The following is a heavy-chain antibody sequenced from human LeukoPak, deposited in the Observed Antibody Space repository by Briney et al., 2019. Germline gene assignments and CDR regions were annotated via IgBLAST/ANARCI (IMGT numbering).Heavy chain of an antibody. CDR3: ARGRRITIFGVVISEGYNWFDP. CDR1: GGSISSGDYY. J-gene: IGHJ5*02. Sequence: SETLSLTCTVSGGSISSGDYYWSWIRQPPGKGLEWIGYIYYGGSTNYNPSLKSRVTISVDTSKNQFSLKLSSVTAADTAVYYCARGRRITIFGVVISEGYNWFDPWGQGTLVTVSS. CDR2: IYYGGST. D-gene: IGHD3-3*01. V-gene: IGHV4-61*08.